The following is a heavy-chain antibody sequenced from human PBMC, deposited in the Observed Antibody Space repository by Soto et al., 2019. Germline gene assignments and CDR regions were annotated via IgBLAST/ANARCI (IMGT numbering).Heavy chain of an antibody. J-gene: IGHJ4*02. V-gene: IGHV3-23*01. CDR3: AKFDSTSNSRYDSFEC. Sequence: XGSLRLSCASSVFTFSNYAMSCVRHSPGKGLEWVSSISGSGDSTYYADSVKGRFAISRDNSKYTLYLQMSSLRTEDTSLYYCAKFDSTSNSRYDSFECWGQGTLDNVSS. CDR2: ISGSGDST. CDR1: VFTFSNYA. D-gene: IGHD5-12*01.